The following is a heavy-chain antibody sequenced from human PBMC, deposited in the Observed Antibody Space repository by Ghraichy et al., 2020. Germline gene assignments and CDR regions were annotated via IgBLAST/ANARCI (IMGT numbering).Heavy chain of an antibody. CDR2: IYYSGST. Sequence: SETLSLTCTVSGGSISSSSYYWGWIRQPPGKGLEWIGSIYYSGSTYYNPSLKSRVTISVDTSKNQFSLKLSSVTAADTAVYYCARRGYCSSTSCRVFDYWGQGTLVTV. CDR3: ARRGYCSSTSCRVFDY. CDR1: GGSISSSSYY. V-gene: IGHV4-39*01. J-gene: IGHJ4*02. D-gene: IGHD2-2*01.